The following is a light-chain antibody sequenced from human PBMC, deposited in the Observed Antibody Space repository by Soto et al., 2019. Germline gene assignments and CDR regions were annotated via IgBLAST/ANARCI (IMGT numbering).Light chain of an antibody. Sequence: QSVLAQPASVSGSPGQSITISCTGTSTDVGSHKLVSWYQQYPGNAPKLIIFEAYKRPSGVSNRFSGSKSGSTASLTISGLQAEDEADYYCCSNAVGSTYVFGTGTKLTVL. J-gene: IGLJ1*01. CDR2: EAY. CDR3: CSNAVGSTYV. V-gene: IGLV2-23*01. CDR1: STDVGSHKL.